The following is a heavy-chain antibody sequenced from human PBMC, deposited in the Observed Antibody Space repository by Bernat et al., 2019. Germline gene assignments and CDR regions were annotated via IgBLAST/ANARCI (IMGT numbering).Heavy chain of an antibody. CDR2: ISSGSSTI. J-gene: IGHJ6*03. Sequence: EVQLVESGGGLVQPGGSLRLSCAASGFTFSTYSMNWVRQAPGKGLEWVSYISSGSSTIYYADSVKGRFTISRDNAKNSLYLQMNSLRDEDTAVYYCASVRRDQLPRDSYMDVWGKGTTVTVSS. V-gene: IGHV3-48*02. D-gene: IGHD2-2*01. CDR1: GFTFSTYS. CDR3: ASVRRDQLPRDSYMDV.